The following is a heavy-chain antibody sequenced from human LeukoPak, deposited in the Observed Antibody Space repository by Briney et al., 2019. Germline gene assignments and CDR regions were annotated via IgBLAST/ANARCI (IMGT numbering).Heavy chain of an antibody. D-gene: IGHD6-13*01. CDR2: IYYSGST. Sequence: PSETLSLTCTVSGGSISSSSSYWGWIRQPPGKGLEWIGNIYYSGSTYYNPSLKSRVTISVDTSKNQFSLKLSSVTAADTAVYYCARLAAAGHFDYWGQGTLVTVSS. V-gene: IGHV4-39*01. CDR3: ARLAAAGHFDY. CDR1: GGSISSSSSY. J-gene: IGHJ4*02.